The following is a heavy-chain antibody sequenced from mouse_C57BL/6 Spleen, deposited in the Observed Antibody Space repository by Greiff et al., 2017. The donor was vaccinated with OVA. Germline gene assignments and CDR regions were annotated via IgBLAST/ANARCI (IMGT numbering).Heavy chain of an antibody. J-gene: IGHJ3*01. CDR1: GFTFSSYA. D-gene: IGHD1-1*01. Sequence: EVQGVESGGGLVKPGGSLKLSCAASGFTFSSYAMSWVRQTPEKRLEWVATISDGGSYTYYPDNVKGRFTISRDNAKNNLYLQMSHLKSEDTAMYYCAREGTTGVDPFAYWGKGTLVTVSA. V-gene: IGHV5-4*01. CDR3: AREGTTGVDPFAY. CDR2: ISDGGSYT.